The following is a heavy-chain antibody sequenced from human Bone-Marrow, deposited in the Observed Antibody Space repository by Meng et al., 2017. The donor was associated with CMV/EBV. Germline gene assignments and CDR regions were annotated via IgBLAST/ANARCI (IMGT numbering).Heavy chain of an antibody. CDR2: ISGTSSYI. CDR3: ARDSLGYSSSWYFSSPSSFFDY. CDR1: GFTFSSYS. J-gene: IGHJ4*02. D-gene: IGHD6-13*01. Sequence: GESLKISCAASGFTFSSYSMNWVRQAPGKGLEWVSSISGTSSYIYYADSVKGRFTISRDNAKNSLYLQMNSLRAEDTAVYYCARDSLGYSSSWYFSSPSSFFDYCGQGTLVTVSS. V-gene: IGHV3-21*01.